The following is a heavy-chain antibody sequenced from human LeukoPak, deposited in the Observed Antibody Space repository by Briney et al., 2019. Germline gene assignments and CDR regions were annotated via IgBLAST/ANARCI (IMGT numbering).Heavy chain of an antibody. D-gene: IGHD6-13*01. CDR3: ARDVVAAVGSFDY. CDR2: INHSGST. Sequence: KPSETLSLTCAVYGGSFSGYYSSWIRQPPGKGLEWIGEINHSGSTNYNPSLKSRVTISVDTSKNQFFLKLSSVTAADTAVYYCARDVVAAVGSFDYWGQGILVTVSS. CDR1: GGSFSGYY. J-gene: IGHJ4*02. V-gene: IGHV4-34*01.